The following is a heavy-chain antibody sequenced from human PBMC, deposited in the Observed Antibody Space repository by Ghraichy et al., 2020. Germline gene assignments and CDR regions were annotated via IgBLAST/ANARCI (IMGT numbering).Heavy chain of an antibody. V-gene: IGHV3-21*01. J-gene: IGHJ3*02. CDR3: ARDRVEMATINSAFDI. D-gene: IGHD5-24*01. CDR1: GFTFSSYS. Sequence: GGSLRLSCAASGFTFSSYSMNWVRQAPGKGLEWVSSISSSSSYIYYADSVKGRFTISRDNAKNSLYLQMNSLRAEDTAVYYCARDRVEMATINSAFDIWGQGTMVTVSS. CDR2: ISSSSSYI.